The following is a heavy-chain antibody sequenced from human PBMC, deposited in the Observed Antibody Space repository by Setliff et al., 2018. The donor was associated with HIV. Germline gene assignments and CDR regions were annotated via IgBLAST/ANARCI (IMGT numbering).Heavy chain of an antibody. V-gene: IGHV4-39*07. CDR3: ASGYGSGSYPGD. CDR2: MFYSGRT. D-gene: IGHD3-10*01. Sequence: SETLSLTCTVSGGSIRSSSYYWAWLRQSPGKGLEWIGSMFYSGRTYHNPSLKSRVTISIDTSKNQFSLKLSSVTAADTAVYYCASGYGSGSYPGDWGQGTLVTVSS. CDR1: GGSIRSSSYY. J-gene: IGHJ4*02.